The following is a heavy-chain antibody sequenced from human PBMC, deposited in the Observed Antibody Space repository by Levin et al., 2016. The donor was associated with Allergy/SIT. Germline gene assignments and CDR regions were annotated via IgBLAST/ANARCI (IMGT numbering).Heavy chain of an antibody. CDR2: IYYSGST. CDR1: GGSISSSSYY. Sequence: SETLSLTCTVSGGSISSSSYYWGWIRQPPGKGLEWIGSIYYSGSTYYNPSLKSRITISVDTSKNQFSLKLSSVTAADTAVYYCARLKDYYYGMDVWGQGTTVTVSS. V-gene: IGHV4-39*07. CDR3: ARLKDYYYGMDV. J-gene: IGHJ6*02.